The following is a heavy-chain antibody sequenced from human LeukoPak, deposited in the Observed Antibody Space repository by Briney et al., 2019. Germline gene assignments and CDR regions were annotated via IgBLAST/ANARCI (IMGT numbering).Heavy chain of an antibody. D-gene: IGHD3-22*01. CDR3: ARPLQYYDSSGYFGY. J-gene: IGHJ4*02. CDR2: INLNSGGT. Sequence: GASVKVSCKASGYTFTGYYMHWVRQAPGQGLEWMGWINLNSGGTNYAQKFQGRVTMTRDTSISTAYMELSRLRSDDTAVYYCARPLQYYDSSGYFGYWGQGTLVTVSS. CDR1: GYTFTGYY. V-gene: IGHV1-2*02.